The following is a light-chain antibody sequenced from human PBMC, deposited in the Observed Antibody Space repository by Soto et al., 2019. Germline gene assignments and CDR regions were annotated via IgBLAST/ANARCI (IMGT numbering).Light chain of an antibody. V-gene: IGKV2-30*01. J-gene: IGKJ1*01. CDR2: KVS. Sequence: DVVLTQSPLSLPFTLGQPASISCRSSQSLFFLSFPPYLNLFHQRPGQSPRRLIYKVSNRDSGVPDRFSGSGSGTDFTLKITRVEAEDVGTYYCMQGGHWPWTFGQGTKVDIK. CDR1: QSLFFLSFPPY. CDR3: MQGGHWPWT.